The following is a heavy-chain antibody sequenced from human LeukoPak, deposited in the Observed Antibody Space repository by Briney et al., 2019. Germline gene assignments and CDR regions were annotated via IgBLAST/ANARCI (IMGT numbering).Heavy chain of an antibody. CDR1: GCTFSSYA. CDR3: ARDLLSDSNYGFG. Sequence: SVKLCFNSSGCTFSSYAISWVRQAPGQGLEWMGGIIPIFGTANYAQKFQGRVTITTDESTSTAYMELSSLRSEDTAVYYCARDLLSDSNYGFGWGQGTLVTVSS. J-gene: IGHJ4*02. CDR2: IIPIFGTA. D-gene: IGHD4-11*01. V-gene: IGHV1-69*05.